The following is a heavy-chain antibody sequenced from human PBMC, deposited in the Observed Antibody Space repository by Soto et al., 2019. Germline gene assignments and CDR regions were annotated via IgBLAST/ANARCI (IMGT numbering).Heavy chain of an antibody. CDR1: GYTFTSYA. CDR3: ARDSSSLLPFDY. V-gene: IGHV1-3*01. J-gene: IGHJ4*02. D-gene: IGHD6-6*01. CDR2: INAGNGNT. Sequence: QVQLVQSGAEVKKPGASVKVSCKASGYTFTSYAMHWVRQAPGQRLEWMGWINAGNGNTKYSQKFQGRVTITRDTSASTAYMELSSLRSEDTAVYYCARDSSSLLPFDYWGQGTLVTVSS.